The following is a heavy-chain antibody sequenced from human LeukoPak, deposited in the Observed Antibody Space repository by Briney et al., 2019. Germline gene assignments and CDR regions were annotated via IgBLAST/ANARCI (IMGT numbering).Heavy chain of an antibody. D-gene: IGHD3-22*01. J-gene: IGHJ4*02. CDR3: ASRSDSYYDSSGWTDY. V-gene: IGHV4-34*01. Sequence: PSETLSLTCAVYGGSFSVYYWSWIRQPPGKGLEWIGEINHSGSTNYNPSLKSRATISVDTSKNQFSLKLSSVTAADTAVYYCASRSDSYYDSSGWTDYWGQGTLVTVSS. CDR2: INHSGST. CDR1: GGSFSVYY.